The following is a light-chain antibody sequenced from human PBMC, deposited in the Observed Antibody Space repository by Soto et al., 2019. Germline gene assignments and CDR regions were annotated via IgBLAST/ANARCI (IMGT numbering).Light chain of an antibody. V-gene: IGLV2-14*01. Sequence: HSALTQPASVSGSPGQSITISCTGTSSDVGGYNYVSWYQQHPGKAPKLMIYDVSNRPSGVSNRFSGSKSGNTASLTISGLQAEDEADYYCISYTSSSDVIFGGGTKLTVL. CDR3: ISYTSSSDVI. CDR2: DVS. J-gene: IGLJ2*01. CDR1: SSDVGGYNY.